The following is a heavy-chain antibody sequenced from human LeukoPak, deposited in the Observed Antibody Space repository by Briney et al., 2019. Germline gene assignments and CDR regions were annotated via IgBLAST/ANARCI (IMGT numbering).Heavy chain of an antibody. D-gene: IGHD1-1*01. CDR1: GYTFTGYY. Sequence: ASVKVSCKAPGYTFTGYYMHWVRQAPGQGLEWMGWINPNSGGTNYAQKFQGRVTMTRNTSISTAYMELSSLRSEDTAVYYCARAQLDGTGSPDLDYWGQGTLVTVSS. CDR3: ARAQLDGTGSPDLDY. J-gene: IGHJ4*02. V-gene: IGHV1-2*02. CDR2: INPNSGGT.